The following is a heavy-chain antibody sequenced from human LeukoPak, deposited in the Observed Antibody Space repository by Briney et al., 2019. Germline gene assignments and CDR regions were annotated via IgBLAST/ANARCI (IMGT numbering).Heavy chain of an antibody. CDR3: TRGIAAAPL. V-gene: IGHV3-73*01. CDR2: IRSKANSYAT. J-gene: IGHJ4*02. D-gene: IGHD6-13*01. CDR1: GFTFSGSA. Sequence: GGSLRLSCAASGFTFSGSAMHWVRQASGKGLEWVGRIRSKANSYATAYAASVKGRFTISRDDSKNTAYLQMNSLKTEDTAVYYCTRGIAAAPLWGQGTLVTVSS.